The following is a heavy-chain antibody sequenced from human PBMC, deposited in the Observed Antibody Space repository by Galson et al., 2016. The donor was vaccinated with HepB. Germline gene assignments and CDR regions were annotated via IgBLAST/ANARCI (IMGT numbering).Heavy chain of an antibody. CDR3: AKRGVWDVHYFDY. D-gene: IGHD3-16*01. CDR2: IGGTSGRT. CDR1: GFTFSIQA. V-gene: IGHV3-23*01. J-gene: IGHJ4*02. Sequence: SLRLSCAASGFTFSIQAMSWVRQAPGKGLEWVSLIGGTSGRTYYADSVKGRFTISRDNSKNTLYLQMNSLRAEDTGVYYCAKRGVWDVHYFDYWGQGTLVTVSS.